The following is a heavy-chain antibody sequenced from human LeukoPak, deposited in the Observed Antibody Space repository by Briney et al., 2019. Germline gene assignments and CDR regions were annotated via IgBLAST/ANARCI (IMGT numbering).Heavy chain of an antibody. V-gene: IGHV3-66*01. CDR3: ARGQEQFSSPWQWGPRRKNFYYYGMDV. CDR2: ISSDGNT. J-gene: IGHJ6*02. D-gene: IGHD6-19*01. Sequence: GSLRLSCAASGFTVSSSSMNWVRLGPGKGLEWVSVISSDGNTYYADSVKGRFTISRDNSRNTLSLQMHGLRADDTAVYYCARGQEQFSSPWQWGPRRKNFYYYGMDVWDQGTTVTVSS. CDR1: GFTVSSSS.